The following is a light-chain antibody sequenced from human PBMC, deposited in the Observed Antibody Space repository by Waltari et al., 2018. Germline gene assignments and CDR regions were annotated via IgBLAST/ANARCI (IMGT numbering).Light chain of an antibody. CDR1: QNVLYSSNNKNY. J-gene: IGKJ1*01. CDR3: QQYYSTPSWT. Sequence: DIVMTQSPDSLAVSLGERATINCKSSQNVLYSSNNKNYLAWYQQKPGQPPTLHIYWASPRDSAVPDRFSGSGSGTDFTLTISSLQAEDVAVYYCQQYYSTPSWTFGQGTKVEIK. V-gene: IGKV4-1*01. CDR2: WAS.